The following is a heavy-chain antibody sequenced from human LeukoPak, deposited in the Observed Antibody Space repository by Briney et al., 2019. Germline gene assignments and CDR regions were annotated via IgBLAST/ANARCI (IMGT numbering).Heavy chain of an antibody. CDR2: IYYSGST. J-gene: IGHJ4*02. V-gene: IGHV4-59*01. CDR3: ARVSIAVAGDTFDY. D-gene: IGHD6-19*01. Sequence: SETLSLTCTVSGGSISSYYWSWIRQPPGKGLEWIGYIYYSGSTNYNPSLKSRVTISVDTSKNQFSLKLSSVTAADTAVYYCARVSIAVAGDTFDYWGQGTLVTVSS. CDR1: GGSISSYY.